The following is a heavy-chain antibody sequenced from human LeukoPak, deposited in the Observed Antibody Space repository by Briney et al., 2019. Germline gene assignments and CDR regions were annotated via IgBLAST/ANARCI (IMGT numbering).Heavy chain of an antibody. CDR1: GGSFSGYY. V-gene: IGHV4-34*01. D-gene: IGHD5-18*01. Sequence: SETLSLTCAVYGGSFSGYYWSWIRQPPGKGLEWIGEINHSGSTNYNPSLKSRVTISVDTSKNQFSLKLSSVTAADTAVYYCARTSGIQLWYSYYYYMDVWGKGTTVTVSS. J-gene: IGHJ6*03. CDR3: ARTSGIQLWYSYYYYMDV. CDR2: INHSGST.